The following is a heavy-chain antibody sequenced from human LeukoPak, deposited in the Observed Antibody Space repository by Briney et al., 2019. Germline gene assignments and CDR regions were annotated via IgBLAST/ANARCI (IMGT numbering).Heavy chain of an antibody. CDR1: GYTFTNYH. CDR2: INPSGGST. Sequence: ASVKVSCKASGYTFTNYHIHWVRQAPGQGLEWMGIINPSGGSTSNAQKFQGRVTMTRDTSISTAYMELSRLRSDDTAVYYCARDWSAVAGVFDYWGQGTLVTVSS. J-gene: IGHJ4*02. V-gene: IGHV1-46*01. D-gene: IGHD6-19*01. CDR3: ARDWSAVAGVFDY.